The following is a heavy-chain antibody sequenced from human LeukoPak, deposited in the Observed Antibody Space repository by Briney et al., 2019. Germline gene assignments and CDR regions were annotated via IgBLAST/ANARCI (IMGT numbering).Heavy chain of an antibody. V-gene: IGHV3-23*01. Sequence: GGSLRLSCAASGFTFSSYGMSWVRQAPGKGLEWVLAISGGGGSTYYADSVKGRFTISRDNTKNTLYLQMNSLRAEDTAVYYCARGPVLRYFDWLIGHYYYYYYMDVWGKGTTVTISS. J-gene: IGHJ6*03. CDR3: ARGPVLRYFDWLIGHYYYYYYMDV. D-gene: IGHD3-9*01. CDR1: GFTFSSYG. CDR2: ISGGGGST.